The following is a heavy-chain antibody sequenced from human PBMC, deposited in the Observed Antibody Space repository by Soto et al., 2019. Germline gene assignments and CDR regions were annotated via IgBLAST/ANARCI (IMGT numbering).Heavy chain of an antibody. CDR2: IYYSGST. CDR1: GGSISSGGYY. V-gene: IGHV4-31*03. CDR3: ASWPAVTTPRSPVDY. Sequence: QVQLQESGPGLVKPSQTLSLTCTVSGGSISSGGYYWSWIRQHPGKGLEWIGYIYYSGSTYYNPSLKSRVTIAVETSKNQFSLKLSSVTAADTAVYYCASWPAVTTPRSPVDYWGQGTLVTVSS. J-gene: IGHJ4*02. D-gene: IGHD4-17*01.